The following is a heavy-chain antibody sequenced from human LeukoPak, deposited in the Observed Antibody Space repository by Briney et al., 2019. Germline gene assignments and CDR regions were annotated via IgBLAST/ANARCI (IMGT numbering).Heavy chain of an antibody. Sequence: SETLSLTCTVSGGSISGYYWSWIRQPPGKGLEWIGYRHYSGKTYYSSSLRSRVTISVDTSKNHFSLKLTSMIAADTAVYYCVRLLDNDSSGDPDTFDMWGQGTMVTVSS. CDR3: VRLLDNDSSGDPDTFDM. V-gene: IGHV4-59*13. CDR1: GGSISGYY. J-gene: IGHJ3*02. CDR2: RHYSGKT. D-gene: IGHD3-22*01.